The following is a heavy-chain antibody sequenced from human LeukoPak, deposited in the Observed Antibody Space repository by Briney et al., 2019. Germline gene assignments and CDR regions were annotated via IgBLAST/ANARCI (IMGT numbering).Heavy chain of an antibody. CDR1: GFTFSSYA. V-gene: IGHV3-23*01. J-gene: IGHJ4*02. CDR2: ISGSGGST. D-gene: IGHD3-3*01. CDR3: AKSGYDFWSGYPFDY. Sequence: GGSLRLSCAASGFTFSSYAMSWVRQAPGKGLEWVSAISGSGGSTYYADSVKGRFTISRDNSKNTLYLQMNSLRAEDTAVYYCAKSGYDFWSGYPFDYWGQGTLVTVSS.